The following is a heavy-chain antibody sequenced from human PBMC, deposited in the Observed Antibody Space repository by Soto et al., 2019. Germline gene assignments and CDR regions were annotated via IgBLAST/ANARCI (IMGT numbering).Heavy chain of an antibody. Sequence: GGSLRLSCVASGFTFDEYAVHWVRQPPGKGLEWVSSISWNSGSIAYADSVKGRFTISRDNAKNSLYLQMNSLRAEDTALYYCIKGKSSSGWYGNGMDVWGQGTTVTVSS. D-gene: IGHD6-19*01. CDR1: GFTFDEYA. J-gene: IGHJ6*02. CDR2: ISWNSGSI. V-gene: IGHV3-9*01. CDR3: IKGKSSSGWYGNGMDV.